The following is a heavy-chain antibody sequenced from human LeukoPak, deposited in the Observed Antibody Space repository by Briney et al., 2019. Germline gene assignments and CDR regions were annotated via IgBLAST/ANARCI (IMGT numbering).Heavy chain of an antibody. CDR3: ARRSQENGVITANNWFDP. V-gene: IGHV4-4*07. D-gene: IGHD3-16*01. Sequence: PSETLSLTCTVSGGSISSYYWSWIRQPAGKGLEWIGRIYTSGSTNYNPSLKSRVTMSVDTSKNQFSLKLSSVTAADTAVYYCARRSQENGVITANNWFDPWGQGTLVTVSS. CDR2: IYTSGST. CDR1: GGSISSYY. J-gene: IGHJ5*02.